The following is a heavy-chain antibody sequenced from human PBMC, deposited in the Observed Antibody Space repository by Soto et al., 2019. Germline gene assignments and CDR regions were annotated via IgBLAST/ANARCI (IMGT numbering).Heavy chain of an antibody. V-gene: IGHV2-5*02. J-gene: IGHJ2*01. CDR1: VFSISTSGVG. CDR3: EHSYGDYGSNWYFDL. Sequence: SGTKPVNPTQTLTMTCTFAVFSISTSGVGEGWIRQPPGKALEWLALIYWDDDKRYSPSLKSRLTITKDTSKNQVVLTMTNMDPVDTATYYCEHSYGDYGSNWYFDLWGRGTLVTVSS. CDR2: IYWDDDK. D-gene: IGHD4-17*01.